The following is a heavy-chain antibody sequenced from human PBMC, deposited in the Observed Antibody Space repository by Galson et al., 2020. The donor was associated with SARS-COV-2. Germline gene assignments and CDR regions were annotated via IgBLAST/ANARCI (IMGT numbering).Heavy chain of an antibody. CDR1: GGSISSNY. J-gene: IGHJ4*02. CDR3: ASGYTPMVFVH. D-gene: IGHD5-18*01. Sequence: ETSETLSLTCTVSGGSISSNYWRWIRQPPGKGLEWIGYIYYSGSTDYNPSPKSRVAMSVDTSKNQFSLKLTSVTAADTAVYYCASGYTPMVFVHWGQGTLVTVSS. V-gene: IGHV4-59*08. CDR2: IYYSGST.